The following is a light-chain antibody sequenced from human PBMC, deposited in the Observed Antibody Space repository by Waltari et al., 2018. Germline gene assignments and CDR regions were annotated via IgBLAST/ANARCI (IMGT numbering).Light chain of an antibody. CDR2: RND. Sequence: QSVLTQPPSASGTPGQRVTISCSGSSSNIGSNYVYWYQQLPGTAPKLLIYRNDQRPSGVPDLFSGSKSGTSASLAISGLRSEDEANYYCAAWDDSLREVFGGGTRLTVL. J-gene: IGLJ3*02. CDR1: SSNIGSNY. CDR3: AAWDDSLREV. V-gene: IGLV1-47*01.